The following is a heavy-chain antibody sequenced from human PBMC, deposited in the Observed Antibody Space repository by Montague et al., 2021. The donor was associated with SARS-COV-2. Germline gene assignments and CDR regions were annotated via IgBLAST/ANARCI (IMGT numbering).Heavy chain of an antibody. D-gene: IGHD4-11*01. CDR2: IYHSGST. J-gene: IGHJ6*02. CDR1: GCSISSGYY. CDR3: AVNSNYYYYYGMDV. Sequence: SETLSLTCTVSGCSISSGYYWGWIRQPPGKGLKWIGSIYHSGSTYYNPSLKSRVTISVDTSKNQFSLKLSSVTAADTAVYYCAVNSNYYYYYGMDVWGQGTTVTVSS. V-gene: IGHV4-38-2*02.